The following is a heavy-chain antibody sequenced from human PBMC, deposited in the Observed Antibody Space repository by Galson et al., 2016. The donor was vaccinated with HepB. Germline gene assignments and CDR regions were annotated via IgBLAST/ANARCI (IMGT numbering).Heavy chain of an antibody. CDR2: ITSGGTT. V-gene: IGHV3-23*01. CDR3: AKRPYSYGWHYGMDV. J-gene: IGHJ6*02. CDR1: GFSFSSYA. Sequence: SLRLSCAASGFSFSSYAMSWVRQAPGKGLEWVSGITSGGTTYYVDSVKGRFTISRANSKNILYLQMKSLRDEDTAVYYCAKRPYSYGWHYGMDVWGQGTTVTVSS. D-gene: IGHD5-18*01.